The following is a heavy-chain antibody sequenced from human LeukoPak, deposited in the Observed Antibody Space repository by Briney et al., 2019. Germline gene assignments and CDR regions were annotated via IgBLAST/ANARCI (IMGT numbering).Heavy chain of an antibody. Sequence: GGSLRLSCVASGFTFSSCAMSWVRQAPGKGLEWVSGITANGASTYYADSVKGRFTISRDNSKNSLYLQMNSLRAEDTAVYYCAIGTRSHFDYWGQGTLVTVSS. CDR3: AIGTRSHFDY. J-gene: IGHJ4*02. V-gene: IGHV3-23*01. CDR2: ITANGAST. CDR1: GFTFSSCA. D-gene: IGHD1-26*01.